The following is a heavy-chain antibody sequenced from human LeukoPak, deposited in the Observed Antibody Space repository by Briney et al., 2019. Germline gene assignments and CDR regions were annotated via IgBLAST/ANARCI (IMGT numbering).Heavy chain of an antibody. Sequence: GGSLRLSCAASGFIVSNNYMSWVRQAPGKGLEWVSAISGSGGSTYYADSVKGRFTISRDNSKNTLYLQMNSLRAEDTAVYYCAKDQGLWAWGQGTLVTVSS. D-gene: IGHD3-16*01. CDR2: ISGSGGST. CDR3: AKDQGLWA. CDR1: GFIVSNNY. V-gene: IGHV3-23*01. J-gene: IGHJ5*02.